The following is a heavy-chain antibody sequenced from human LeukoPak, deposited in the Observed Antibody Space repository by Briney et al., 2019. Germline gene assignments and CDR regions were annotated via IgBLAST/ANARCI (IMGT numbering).Heavy chain of an antibody. CDR2: INHSGST. Sequence: SETLSLTCAVYGGSFSGYYWSWIRQPPGKGLEWIGEINHSGSTNYNPSLKSRVTISVDTSKNQFSLKLSSVTAADTAVYYCARATYYDFWSGPGGYYYMDVWGKGTTVTVSS. CDR1: GGSFSGYY. D-gene: IGHD3-3*01. CDR3: ARATYYDFWSGPGGYYYMDV. J-gene: IGHJ6*03. V-gene: IGHV4-34*01.